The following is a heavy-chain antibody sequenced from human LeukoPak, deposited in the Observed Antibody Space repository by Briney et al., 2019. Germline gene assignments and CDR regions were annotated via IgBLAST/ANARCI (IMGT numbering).Heavy chain of an antibody. CDR1: GGSLSGYY. J-gene: IGHJ3*02. Sequence: SETLSLTCAVYGGSLSGYYWSWIRQSPGKGLEWIGEINDSGSTNYNPSLKSRVTISVDTSKNQFSLKLSSVTAADTAVYYCARAPDYYDSSGYSDAFDIWGQGTMVTVSS. CDR2: INDSGST. CDR3: ARAPDYYDSSGYSDAFDI. D-gene: IGHD3-22*01. V-gene: IGHV4-34*01.